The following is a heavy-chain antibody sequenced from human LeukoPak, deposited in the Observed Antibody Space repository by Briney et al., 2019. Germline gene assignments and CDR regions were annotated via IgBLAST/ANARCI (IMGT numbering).Heavy chain of an antibody. CDR1: GYTFTSHY. CDR3: ARDRLEDRYYYYYGMDV. D-gene: IGHD1-1*01. CDR2: INPSGGST. J-gene: IGHJ6*02. V-gene: IGHV1-46*01. Sequence: ASVKVSFKASGYTFTSHYMHWVRPAPGQGPGWVGIINPSGGSTSYAHKFQGRVTMTRDTPTNTVYMELSSLRSDDTAVYYCARDRLEDRYYYYYGMDVWGQGTTVTVSS.